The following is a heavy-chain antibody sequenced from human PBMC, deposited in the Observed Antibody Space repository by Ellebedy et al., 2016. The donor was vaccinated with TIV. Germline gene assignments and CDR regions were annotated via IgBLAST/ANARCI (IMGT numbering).Heavy chain of an antibody. V-gene: IGHV1-18*01. D-gene: IGHD2/OR15-2a*01. Sequence: AASVKVSCKASGYSFASHGISWVRQAPGQGPEWMGAISVNTGKTDYAQKLQGRVTMTTDTSTNTAYMELRSLRSDDTDIYYCATSATFVAGGRADYWGQGTLVTVSS. CDR3: ATSATFVAGGRADY. CDR1: GYSFASHG. J-gene: IGHJ4*02. CDR2: ISVNTGKT.